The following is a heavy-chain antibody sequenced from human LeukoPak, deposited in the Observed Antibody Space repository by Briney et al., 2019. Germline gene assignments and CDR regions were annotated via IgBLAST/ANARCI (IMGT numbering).Heavy chain of an antibody. Sequence: GGSLRLSCAASGFTFSSSAMSWVRQAPGKGLEWVSTIGGSGDNTYYADSVKGRFTISRDNSKNTQYLQMNSLRAEDTAVYFCARDPVSGFFDYWGQGTLVTVSS. CDR1: GFTFSSSA. CDR2: IGGSGDNT. V-gene: IGHV3-23*01. CDR3: ARDPVSGFFDY. J-gene: IGHJ4*02. D-gene: IGHD3-10*01.